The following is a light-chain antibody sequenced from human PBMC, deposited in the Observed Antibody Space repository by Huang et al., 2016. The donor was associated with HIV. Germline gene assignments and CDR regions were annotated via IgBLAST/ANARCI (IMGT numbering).Light chain of an antibody. J-gene: IGKJ2*01. V-gene: IGKV2D-29*02. CDR3: MQSIQPYT. CDR1: QSLLNSDGKTY. Sequence: DIVMTQTPLSLSVTPGQPASISCQSSQSLLNSDGKTYLYWYLKRPGQSPTLRIYAVSNRFSGLPDRFSCSGSGTDFTLKISRVETEDVGVYYCMQSIQPYTFGQGTKLEIK. CDR2: AVS.